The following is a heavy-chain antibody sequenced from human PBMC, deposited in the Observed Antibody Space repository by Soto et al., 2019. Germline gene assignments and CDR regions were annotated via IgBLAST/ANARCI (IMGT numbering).Heavy chain of an antibody. D-gene: IGHD2-15*01. CDR3: ARKPYCSGGSCQWARAFDI. V-gene: IGHV3-23*01. CDR2: ISGSGGST. CDR1: GFTFSSYA. J-gene: IGHJ3*02. Sequence: GGSLRLSCAASGFTFSSYAMSWVRQAPGKGLEWVSAISGSGGSTYYADSVKGRFTISRDNSKNTLYLQMNSLRAEDTAVYYCARKPYCSGGSCQWARAFDIWGQGTMVTVSS.